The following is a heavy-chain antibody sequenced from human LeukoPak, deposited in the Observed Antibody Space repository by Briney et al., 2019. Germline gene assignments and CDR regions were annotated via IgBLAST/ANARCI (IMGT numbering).Heavy chain of an antibody. Sequence: SETLSLTCTVSGGSISSYYWSWIRQPPGKGLEWIGYIYYSGSTNYNPSLKSRVTMSVDTSKNQFSLKLSSVTAADTAVYYCAGIYAVRGGAFDIWGQGTMVTVSS. V-gene: IGHV4-59*01. D-gene: IGHD4-17*01. CDR1: GGSISSYY. J-gene: IGHJ3*02. CDR2: IYYSGST. CDR3: AGIYAVRGGAFDI.